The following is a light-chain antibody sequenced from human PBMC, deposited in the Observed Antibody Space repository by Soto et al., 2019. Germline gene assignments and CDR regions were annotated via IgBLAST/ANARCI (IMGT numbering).Light chain of an antibody. CDR2: AAS. CDR3: LQDYNYPFT. Sequence: ALPMTQSPSSLSASVGERVTIPFRASQGIRNNLGWYQQKPGKAPKLLIYAASSLQSGVPSRFSGSGSGTDFTLTISSLQPEDFATYYCLQDYNYPFTFGPGTKVDIK. V-gene: IGKV1-6*01. CDR1: QGIRNN. J-gene: IGKJ3*01.